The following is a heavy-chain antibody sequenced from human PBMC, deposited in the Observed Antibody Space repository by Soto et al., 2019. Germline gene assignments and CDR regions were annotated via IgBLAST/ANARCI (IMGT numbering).Heavy chain of an antibody. CDR2: ISYDGSNK. J-gene: IGHJ6*02. V-gene: IGHV3-30*18. CDR3: AKDLLLPGRAYVMDV. CDR1: GFTFSSYG. Sequence: VQLVESGGGVVQPGRSLRLSCAASGFTFSSYGMHWVRQAPGKGLEWVAVISYDGSNKYYAESVKGRFTISTDNSKNPLFLQMTSLRAEHTAVYYCAKDLLLPGRAYVMDVWRQGTTSTVSS. D-gene: IGHD1-26*01.